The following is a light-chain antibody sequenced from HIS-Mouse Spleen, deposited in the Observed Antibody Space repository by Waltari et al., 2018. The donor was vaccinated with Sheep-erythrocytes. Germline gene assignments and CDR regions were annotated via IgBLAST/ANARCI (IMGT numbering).Light chain of an antibody. CDR3: QAWDSSIVV. J-gene: IGLJ2*01. Sequence: SSELTQPPSVSVSPGQTASITCSGDKLGDKYACWYQQKPGQSPVLVIYQDTKRPSGIRDRFSSSNPGNTATLTISGTQAMDEADYYCQAWDSSIVVFGGGTKLTVL. V-gene: IGLV3-1*01. CDR2: QDT. CDR1: KLGDKY.